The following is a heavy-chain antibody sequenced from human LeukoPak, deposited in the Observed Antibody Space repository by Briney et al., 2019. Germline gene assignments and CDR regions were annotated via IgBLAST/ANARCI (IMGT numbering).Heavy chain of an antibody. J-gene: IGHJ4*02. CDR3: AKASLKQWLPPGPGY. D-gene: IGHD6-19*01. CDR2: ISGSGGGT. CDR1: GFTFSSYA. V-gene: IGHV3-23*01. Sequence: PGGSLRLSCAASGFTFSSYAMSWVRQAPGKGLEWVSAISGSGGGTYYADSVKGRFTISRDNSKNTLYMKMNSLRAEDTAVYYCAKASLKQWLPPGPGYWGQGTLVTVSS.